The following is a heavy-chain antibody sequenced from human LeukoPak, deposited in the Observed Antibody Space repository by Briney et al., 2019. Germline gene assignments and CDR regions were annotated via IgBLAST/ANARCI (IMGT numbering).Heavy chain of an antibody. CDR1: GFTFGDYP. J-gene: IGHJ3*01. D-gene: IGHD3-10*01. CDR2: IRTRAYRETT. Sequence: GGSLRLSCTTSGFTFGDYPMSWFRQAPGKGLEWVSYIRTRAYRETTEYAASVTGRFTISRDDSNSIAFLQMDSLKTEDTAIYYCTRAIRLSGDAFDVWGQGTLVTVSS. V-gene: IGHV3-49*03. CDR3: TRAIRLSGDAFDV.